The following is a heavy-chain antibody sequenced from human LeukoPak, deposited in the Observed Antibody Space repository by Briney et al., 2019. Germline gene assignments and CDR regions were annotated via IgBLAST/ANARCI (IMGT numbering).Heavy chain of an antibody. V-gene: IGHV3-15*01. CDR3: TTYSSWYLEIPFDY. J-gene: IGHJ4*02. D-gene: IGHD6-13*01. CDR2: IKSKTDGGTT. CDR1: GFTFSNAW. Sequence: GGSLRLSCAASGFTFSNAWMSWVRQAPGKGLEWVGRIKSKTDGGTTDYAAPVKGRFTISRDDSKNTLYLQMNSLKTEDTAVYYCTTYSSWYLEIPFDYWGQGTLVTVSS.